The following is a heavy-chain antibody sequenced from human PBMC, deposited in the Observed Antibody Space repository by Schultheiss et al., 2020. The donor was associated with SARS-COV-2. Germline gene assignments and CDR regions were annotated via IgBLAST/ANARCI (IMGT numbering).Heavy chain of an antibody. CDR3: ARNTDYSSGDSCYRDAFDI. Sequence: GGSLRLSCAASGFTFSSYALHWVRRAPGKGLEWVSSISSSSSYIYYGDSVKGRFTISRDNAKKSLYLQMNSLRAEDTAVYYCARNTDYSSGDSCYRDAFDIWGQGTMVTVSS. V-gene: IGHV3-21*01. CDR2: ISSSSSYI. J-gene: IGHJ3*02. CDR1: GFTFSSYA. D-gene: IGHD2-15*01.